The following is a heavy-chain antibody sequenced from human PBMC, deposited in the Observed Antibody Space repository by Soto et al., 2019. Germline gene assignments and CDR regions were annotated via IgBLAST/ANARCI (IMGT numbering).Heavy chain of an antibody. J-gene: IGHJ4*02. Sequence: SETLSLTCTVSGGSISSSSYSWGWIRQPPGKGLEWIGSIYYSGSTYYNPSLKSRVTISVDTSKNQFSLKLGSVTAADTAVYYCARHVLVRYFDYWGQGTLVTVSS. CDR3: ARHVLVRYFDY. D-gene: IGHD2-8*01. V-gene: IGHV4-39*01. CDR2: IYYSGST. CDR1: GGSISSSSYS.